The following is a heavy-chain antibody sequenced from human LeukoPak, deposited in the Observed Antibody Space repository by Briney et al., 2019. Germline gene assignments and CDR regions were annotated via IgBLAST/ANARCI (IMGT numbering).Heavy chain of an antibody. CDR1: GGTFSSYA. CDR2: IIPIFGTA. J-gene: IGHJ5*02. Sequence: ASVKVSCKASGGTFSSYAISWVRQAPGQGLEWMGGIIPIFGTANYAQKFQGGVTITADESTSTAYMELSSLRSEDTAVYYCATSLRRGYCSSTSCYQLSFDPWGQGTLVTVSS. D-gene: IGHD2-2*01. CDR3: ATSLRRGYCSSTSCYQLSFDP. V-gene: IGHV1-69*13.